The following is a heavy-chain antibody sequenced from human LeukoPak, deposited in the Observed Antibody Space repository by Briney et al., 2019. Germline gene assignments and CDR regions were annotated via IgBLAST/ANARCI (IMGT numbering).Heavy chain of an antibody. V-gene: IGHV4-4*09. CDR3: ARVMYAQYYMDV. D-gene: IGHD2-8*01. J-gene: IGHJ6*03. Sequence: ASEALSLTCTVSGGSISSHYWSWIRQPPGKGLEWIGYIYSSGSTNYNPPLKSRVTISVDTSKNQFSLKLSSVTAADTAVYYCARVMYAQYYMDVWGKGTTVTVSS. CDR2: IYSSGST. CDR1: GGSISSHY.